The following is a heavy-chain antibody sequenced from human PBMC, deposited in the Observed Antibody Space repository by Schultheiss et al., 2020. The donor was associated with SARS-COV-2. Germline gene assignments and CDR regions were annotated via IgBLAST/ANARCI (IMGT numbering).Heavy chain of an antibody. J-gene: IGHJ4*02. V-gene: IGHV4-59*12. Sequence: SETLSLTCTVSGGSITNYYWSWIRQPPGKGLEWIGYIYYSGSTYYNPSLKSRITISVDRSKNQFSLRLSSVTAADTAVYYCARTYCSSTSCYPFDYWGQGTLVTVSS. CDR1: GGSITNYY. D-gene: IGHD2-2*01. CDR2: IYYSGST. CDR3: ARTYCSSTSCYPFDY.